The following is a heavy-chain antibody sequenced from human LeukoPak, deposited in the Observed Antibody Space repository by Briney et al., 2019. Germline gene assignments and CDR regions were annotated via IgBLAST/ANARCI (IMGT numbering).Heavy chain of an antibody. V-gene: IGHV1-18*01. J-gene: IGHJ6*02. D-gene: IGHD6-13*01. Sequence: ASVKVSCKASGYTFTSYGISWVRQAPGQGLEWMGWISAYNGNTNHAQKLQGRVTMTTDTSTSTAYMELRSLRSDDTAVYYCARVIIAAAGGGSYGMDVWGQGTTVTVSS. CDR3: ARVIIAAAGGGSYGMDV. CDR1: GYTFTSYG. CDR2: ISAYNGNT.